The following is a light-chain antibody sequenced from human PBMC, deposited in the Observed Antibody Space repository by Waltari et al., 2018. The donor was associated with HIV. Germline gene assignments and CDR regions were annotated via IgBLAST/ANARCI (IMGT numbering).Light chain of an antibody. CDR2: DVY. V-gene: IGLV2-14*03. CDR1: SSDVGSYEY. J-gene: IGLJ1*01. CDR3: ASFTSGRLNV. Sequence: QSALTQPASVSWSPGQSTTISCTGTSSDVGSYEYVSWYQQHPGKVPKLLIYDVYNRPSRISNRFSGSKSGNTASLTISGLQAEDEAAYYCASFTSGRLNVFGTGTKVTVL.